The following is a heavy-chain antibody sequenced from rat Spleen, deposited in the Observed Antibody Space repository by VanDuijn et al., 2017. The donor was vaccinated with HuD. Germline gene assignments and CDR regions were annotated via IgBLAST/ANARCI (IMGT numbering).Heavy chain of an antibody. CDR1: GFTFSNYY. V-gene: IGHV5-25*01. CDR2: ISTGGGNT. Sequence: EVQLVESGGGLVQPGRSLKLSCAASGFTFSNYYMAWVRQAPTKGLEWVASISTGGGNTYYRDSVKGRFAISRDNAENSVYLQMNSLRSEDTATYYCAVSGYGYWGQGVMVTVSS. J-gene: IGHJ2*01. CDR3: AVSGYGY. D-gene: IGHD4-3*01.